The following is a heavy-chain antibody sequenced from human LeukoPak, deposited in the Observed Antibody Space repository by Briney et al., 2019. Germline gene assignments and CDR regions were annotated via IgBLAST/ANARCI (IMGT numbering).Heavy chain of an antibody. CDR3: ARTYMTSARFDP. CDR1: GGSISSGGYY. D-gene: IGHD2-21*02. J-gene: IGHJ5*02. CDR2: IYYSGST. V-gene: IGHV4-31*03. Sequence: PSETLSLTCTVPGGSISSGGYYWSWIRQHPGKGLEWIGYIYYSGSTYYNPSLKSRVTISVDTSKNQFSLKLSSVTAADTAVYYCARTYMTSARFDPWGQGTLVTVSS.